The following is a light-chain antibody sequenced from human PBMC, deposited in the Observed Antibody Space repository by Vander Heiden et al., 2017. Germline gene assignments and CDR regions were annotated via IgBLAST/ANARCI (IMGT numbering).Light chain of an antibody. CDR2: EVN. CDR1: SSDVGGYNY. CDR3: SSYTNSSTWV. Sequence: QSALTQPASVSGSPGQSITISCTGTSSDVGGYNYVSWYQEHPGIAPKLMIYEVNNRPAGVSNRVSGSKSGNTASLTSSGLQAEDEADYYCSSYTNSSTWVFGRGTKV. J-gene: IGLJ3*02. V-gene: IGLV2-14*01.